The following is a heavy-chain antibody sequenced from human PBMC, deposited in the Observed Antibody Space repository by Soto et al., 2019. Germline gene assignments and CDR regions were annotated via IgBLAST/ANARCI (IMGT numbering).Heavy chain of an antibody. J-gene: IGHJ4*02. CDR1: GFTFSNAW. Sequence: GGSLRLSCAASGFTFSNAWMSWVRQAPGKGLEWVGRIKSKTDGGTTDYAAPVKGRFTISRDDSKNTLYLQMNSLKTEDTAVYYCTTAQFYYDILTGYYSPYYFDYSGQGTLVTVSS. D-gene: IGHD3-9*01. CDR2: IKSKTDGGTT. CDR3: TTAQFYYDILTGYYSPYYFDY. V-gene: IGHV3-15*01.